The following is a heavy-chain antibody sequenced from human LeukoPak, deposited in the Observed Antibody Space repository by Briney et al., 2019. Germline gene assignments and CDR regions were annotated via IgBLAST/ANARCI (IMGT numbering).Heavy chain of an antibody. CDR1: GGSITSSYYY. CDR3: ARESDRYCSGTSCPNWYDP. Sequence: SETLSLTSTVSGGSITSSYYYWGWIRQPPGTGLEWIGSIYYSGSTYYNPSLKSRVTISVDTSKNQFSLKLSSVTAADTAVYYCARESDRYCSGTSCPNWYDPWGQGTLVTVSS. J-gene: IGHJ5*02. CDR2: IYYSGST. V-gene: IGHV4-39*07. D-gene: IGHD2-2*01.